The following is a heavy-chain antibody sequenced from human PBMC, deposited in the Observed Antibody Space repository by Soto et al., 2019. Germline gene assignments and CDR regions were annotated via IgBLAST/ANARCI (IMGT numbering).Heavy chain of an antibody. CDR1: GFTFSSYA. CDR3: AKGDGRGYYDSSGYLRAFDI. CDR2: ISGSGGST. V-gene: IGHV3-23*01. Sequence: LRLSCAASGFTFSSYAMSWVRQAPGKGLEWVSAISGSGGSTYYAYSVKGRFTISRDNSKNTLYLQMNTLRAEPTAVYYCAKGDGRGYYDSSGYLRAFDIWGQGTMVTVSS. J-gene: IGHJ3*02. D-gene: IGHD3-22*01.